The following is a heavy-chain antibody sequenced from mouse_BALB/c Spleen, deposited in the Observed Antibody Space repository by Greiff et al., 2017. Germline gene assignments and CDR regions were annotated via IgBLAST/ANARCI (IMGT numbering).Heavy chain of an antibody. CDR3: AVYDYDEGHAMDY. J-gene: IGHJ4*01. D-gene: IGHD2-4*01. CDR1: GFTFSSYA. CDR2: ISSGGSYT. Sequence: EVKLVESGGGLVKPGGSLKLSCAASGFTFSSYAMSWVRQTPEKRLEWVATISSGGSYTYYPDSVKGRFTISRDNAKNTLYLQMSSLRSEDTAMYYCAVYDYDEGHAMDYWGQGTSVTVSS. V-gene: IGHV5-9-3*01.